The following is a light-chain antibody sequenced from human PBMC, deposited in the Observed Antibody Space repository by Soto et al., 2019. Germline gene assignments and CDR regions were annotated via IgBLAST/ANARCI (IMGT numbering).Light chain of an antibody. V-gene: IGKV3-11*01. CDR3: QQRSNLVS. CDR1: QSVLTY. J-gene: IGKJ5*01. Sequence: ILLKQSPSTLSLNPGERATLSCRASQSVLTYLGWYQQKPGQAPRLLIYDASNRAAGIPDRFSGSGSGTDFTLTISSLEPEDFAIYYCQQRSNLVSFGQGTRPEIK. CDR2: DAS.